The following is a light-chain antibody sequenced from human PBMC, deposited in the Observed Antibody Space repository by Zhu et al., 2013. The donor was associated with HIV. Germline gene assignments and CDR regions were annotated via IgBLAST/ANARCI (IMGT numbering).Light chain of an antibody. CDR1: QSVSSY. J-gene: IGKJ2*01. Sequence: EIVLTQSPATLSLSPGERATLSCRASQSVSSYLAWYQQQPGQAPRLLIYDASTRATGIPARFSGSGSGTDFTLTISSLEPEDFAVYYCQQRSNWPRYTFGQGTKLEIK. CDR3: QQRSNWPRYT. CDR2: DAS. V-gene: IGKV3-11*01.